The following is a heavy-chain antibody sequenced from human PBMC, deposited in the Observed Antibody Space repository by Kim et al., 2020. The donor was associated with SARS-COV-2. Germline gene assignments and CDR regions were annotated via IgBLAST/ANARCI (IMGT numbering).Heavy chain of an antibody. CDR3: ARVGATTGGMDV. Sequence: KYSQQFQGRVTITRDTSASTAYMELSSLRSEDTAVYYCARVGATTGGMDVWGQGTTVTVSS. J-gene: IGHJ6*02. D-gene: IGHD1-26*01. V-gene: IGHV1-3*01.